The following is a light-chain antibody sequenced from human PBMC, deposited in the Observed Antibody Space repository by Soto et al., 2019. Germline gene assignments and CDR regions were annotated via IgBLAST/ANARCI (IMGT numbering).Light chain of an antibody. CDR2: AAS. V-gene: IGKV1D-12*01. CDR3: QRSDYNPMYT. CDR1: QDISSW. Sequence: DIQMTQSPSSVSASVGDRVTITCRASQDISSWLAWYQHKPGKAPSLLIYAASSLQSGVPSRFRGSGSGTDFALTIAGLESEDFATYYCQRSDYNPMYTFGQGTDLEIK. J-gene: IGKJ2*01.